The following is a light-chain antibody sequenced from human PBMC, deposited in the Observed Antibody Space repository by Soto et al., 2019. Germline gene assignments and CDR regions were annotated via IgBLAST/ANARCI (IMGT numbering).Light chain of an antibody. CDR3: QQYYRYPLT. CDR1: QGISSY. J-gene: IGKJ4*01. V-gene: IGKV1-8*01. CDR2: AAS. Sequence: RVTQAPGPMTGSTGDRATSRCPASQGISSYLAWYQQKPGKAPKLLIYAASTLQSGVPSRYSGSGSGTDFALTTSRLHSEDFPSQYWQQYYRYPLTFGAGTKVDIK.